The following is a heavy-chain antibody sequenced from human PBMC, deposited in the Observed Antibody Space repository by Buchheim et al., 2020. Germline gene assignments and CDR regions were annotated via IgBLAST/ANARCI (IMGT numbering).Heavy chain of an antibody. Sequence: EVQLVESGGGLVQPGGSLRLSCAASGFTFSSYWMSWVRQAPGKGLEWVANIKQDGSEKYYVDSVKGRFTISRDNAKNSLYLQMNSLRAEDTAVYYCARDSRHDYGDYHYYYYYGMDVWGQRTT. CDR3: ARDSRHDYGDYHYYYYYGMDV. V-gene: IGHV3-7*01. J-gene: IGHJ6*02. D-gene: IGHD4-17*01. CDR2: IKQDGSEK. CDR1: GFTFSSYW.